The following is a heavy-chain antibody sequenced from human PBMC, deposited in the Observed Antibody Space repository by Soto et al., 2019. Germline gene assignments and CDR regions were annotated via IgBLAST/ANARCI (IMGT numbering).Heavy chain of an antibody. V-gene: IGHV1-69*08. D-gene: IGHD2-2*01. Sequence: QVQLVQSGAEVKKPGSSVKVSCKASGGTFSSYTLSWVRQAPGQGLEWMGRIIPILGIANYAQKFQGRVSITAEKSTRTAYMELSSLRSEDTAVYYCARDLGYCSSTSCYGDAFDIWGQGTMVTVSS. J-gene: IGHJ3*02. CDR1: GGTFSSYT. CDR3: ARDLGYCSSTSCYGDAFDI. CDR2: IIPILGIA.